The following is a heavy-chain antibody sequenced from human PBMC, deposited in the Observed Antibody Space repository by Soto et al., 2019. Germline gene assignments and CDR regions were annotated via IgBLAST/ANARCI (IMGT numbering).Heavy chain of an antibody. J-gene: IGHJ1*01. Sequence: GGSLRLSCAASGFTLTNYSMNWVRQAPGKALERVSVINDSGGVTHYADSVKGRFAISRDNSNNTLYLQMSSQRAEDTAVYYCAKDENDSSSAEFSKTPYFQHWGQGTLVTVSS. CDR2: INDSGGVT. D-gene: IGHD1-1*01. CDR1: GFTLTNYS. V-gene: IGHV3-23*01. CDR3: AKDENDSSSAEFSKTPYFQH.